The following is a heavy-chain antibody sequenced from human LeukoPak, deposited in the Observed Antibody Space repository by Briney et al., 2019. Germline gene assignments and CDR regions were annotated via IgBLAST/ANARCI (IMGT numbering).Heavy chain of an antibody. CDR2: ILYDGSNK. J-gene: IGHJ4*02. CDR3: AKDRIHSSGWPRLFDF. CDR1: GFRFNSYG. V-gene: IGHV3-30*18. D-gene: IGHD6-19*01. Sequence: PGGSLRLSCAASGFRFNSYGMHWVRQAPGKGLEWVAVILYDGSNKYYADSVKGRFAISRDNSKNTLYLQMNSLRPEDTAVYYCAKDRIHSSGWPRLFDFWGQGTLVTVSS.